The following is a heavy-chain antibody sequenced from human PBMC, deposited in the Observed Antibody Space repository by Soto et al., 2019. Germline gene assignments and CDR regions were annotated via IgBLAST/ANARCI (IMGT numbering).Heavy chain of an antibody. V-gene: IGHV5-51*01. D-gene: IGHD2-15*01. CDR2: IHPGDSDT. CDR3: ARSRTYGGNSFDY. CDR1: GYSFTSYW. Sequence: GESLKISCSTSGYSFTSYWIGWVRQMPGKGLEWMGIIHPGDSDTRYSPSFQGQVTISADKSITTAYLQWSSLKASDTAIYYCARSRTYGGNSFDYWGQGTLVTVSS. J-gene: IGHJ4*02.